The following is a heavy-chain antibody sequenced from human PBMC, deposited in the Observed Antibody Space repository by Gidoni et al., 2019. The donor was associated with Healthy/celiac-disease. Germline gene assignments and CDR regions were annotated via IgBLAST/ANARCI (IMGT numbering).Heavy chain of an antibody. V-gene: IGHV4-34*01. CDR2: INHSGST. D-gene: IGHD2-15*01. CDR3: ARGSRCSGGSCRLRYFDY. CDR1: GGSFSGYY. J-gene: IGHJ4*02. Sequence: QVQLQQWGAGLLKPSETLSLTCAVYGGSFSGYYWSWIRQPPGKGLEWIGEINHSGSTNYNPSLKSRVTISVDTSKNQFSLKLSSVTAADTAVYYCARGSRCSGGSCRLRYFDYWGQGTLVTVSS.